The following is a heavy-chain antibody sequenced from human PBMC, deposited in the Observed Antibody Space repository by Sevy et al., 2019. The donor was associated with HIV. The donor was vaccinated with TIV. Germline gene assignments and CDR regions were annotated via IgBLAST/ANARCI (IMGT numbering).Heavy chain of an antibody. CDR1: GFTFSPYW. J-gene: IGHJ4*02. D-gene: IGHD3-16*01. V-gene: IGHV3-7*04. CDR3: ARGGGLDC. CDR2: IRPDGSDK. Sequence: GGSLRLSCAASGFTFSPYWMTWVRQAPGKGLEWVANIRPDGSDKYYVDSVKGRFTISRDNAKNSLYLQMNSLRADDTAMYYCARGGGLDCRGQGALVTVSS.